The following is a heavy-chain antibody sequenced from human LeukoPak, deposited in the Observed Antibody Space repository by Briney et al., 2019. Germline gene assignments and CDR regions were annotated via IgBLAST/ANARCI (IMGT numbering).Heavy chain of an antibody. CDR1: GGSFSGCY. CDR3: ASLGPFDY. CDR2: INHSGST. J-gene: IGHJ4*02. Sequence: PSETLSLTCAVYGGSFSGCYWSWIRQPPGKGLEWIGEINHSGSTNYNPSLKSRVTISVDTSKNQFSLKLSSVTAADTAVYYCASLGPFDYWGQGTLVTVSS. V-gene: IGHV4-34*01.